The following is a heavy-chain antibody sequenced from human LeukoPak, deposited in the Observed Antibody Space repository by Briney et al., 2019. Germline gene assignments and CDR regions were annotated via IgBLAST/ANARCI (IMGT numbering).Heavy chain of an antibody. CDR1: GGSISSYY. CDR2: INWNGDNP. J-gene: IGHJ4*02. V-gene: IGHV3-20*04. CDR3: ARRSVAGATTGYYYDS. Sequence: PSETLSLTCTVSGGSISSYYWSWIRQRPGKGLEYVCEINWNGDNPVYENSLRGRFTISRDNAKNSVYLQMSSLRVDDTAFYYCARRSVAGATTGYYYDSWGQGTLVTVSS. D-gene: IGHD1-26*01.